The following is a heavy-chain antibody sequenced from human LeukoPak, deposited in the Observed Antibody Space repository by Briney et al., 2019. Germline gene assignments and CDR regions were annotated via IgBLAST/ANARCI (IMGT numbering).Heavy chain of an antibody. D-gene: IGHD6-19*01. Sequence: SETLSLTCAVYGGSFSGYYWSWIRQPPGKGLEWIGEINHSGSTNYNPSLKSRVTISVDTSKNQFSLKLNSVTAADTAVYYCAISSPGIAVAGSNWYFDLWGRGTLVTVSS. CDR3: AISSPGIAVAGSNWYFDL. CDR1: GGSFSGYY. J-gene: IGHJ2*01. CDR2: INHSGST. V-gene: IGHV4-34*01.